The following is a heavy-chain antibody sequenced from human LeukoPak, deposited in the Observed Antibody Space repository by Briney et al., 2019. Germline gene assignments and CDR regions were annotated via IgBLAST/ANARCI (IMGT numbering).Heavy chain of an antibody. J-gene: IGHJ4*02. CDR2: IYYSGST. D-gene: IGHD3-3*01. Sequence: SQTLSLTCTVSGGSISSGDYYWSWIRQPPGKGLEWIGYIYYSGSTYYNPSLKSRVTISVDTSKNQFSLKLSSVTAADTAVYYCARGLDFWSAAIDYWGQGTLVTVSS. CDR3: ARGLDFWSAAIDY. CDR1: GGSISSGDYY. V-gene: IGHV4-30-4*01.